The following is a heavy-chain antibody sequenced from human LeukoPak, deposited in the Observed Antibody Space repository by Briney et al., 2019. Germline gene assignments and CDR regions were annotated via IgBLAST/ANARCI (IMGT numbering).Heavy chain of an antibody. CDR1: GFTFSNYG. Sequence: GGSLRLSCAASGFTFSNYGMHWVRQAPGKGLEWVAVIWYDGSNKYYVDSVKGRFTISRDNSKNTLYLQMNSLRAEDTAVYYCARSGYYYYYMDVWGKGTTVTVSS. CDR3: ARSGYYYYYMDV. CDR2: IWYDGSNK. V-gene: IGHV3-33*01. J-gene: IGHJ6*03.